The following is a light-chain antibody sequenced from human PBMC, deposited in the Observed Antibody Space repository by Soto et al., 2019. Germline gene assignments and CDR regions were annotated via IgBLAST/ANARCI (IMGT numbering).Light chain of an antibody. CDR3: QQYNNWPIT. J-gene: IGKJ5*01. CDR2: GAS. V-gene: IGKV3-15*01. CDR1: QSVSSN. Sequence: EIVMTQSPATLSVSPGERATLSCRASQSVSSNLAWYQQKPGQPPRILIYGASTRATGIPARFSGSGSGTEFTLTISSLQSEDFAVYYCQQYNNWPITFGQGTRLEIK.